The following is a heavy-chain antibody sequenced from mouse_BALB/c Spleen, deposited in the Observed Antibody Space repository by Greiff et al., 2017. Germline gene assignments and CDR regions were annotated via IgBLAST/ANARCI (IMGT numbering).Heavy chain of an antibody. CDR2: INPYNDGT. V-gene: IGHV1-14*01. J-gene: IGHJ4*01. CDR3: ARGRITTVVATRGAMDY. CDR1: GYTFTSYV. D-gene: IGHD1-1*01. Sequence: SGPELVKPGASVKMSCKASGYTFTSYVMHWVKQKPGQGLEWIGYINPYNDGTKYNEKFKGKATLTSDKSSSTAYMELSSLTSEDSAVYYCARGRITTVVATRGAMDYWGQGTSVTVSS.